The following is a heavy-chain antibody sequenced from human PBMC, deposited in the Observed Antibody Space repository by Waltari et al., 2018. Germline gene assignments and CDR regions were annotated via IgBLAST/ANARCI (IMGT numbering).Heavy chain of an antibody. D-gene: IGHD2-15*01. CDR2: ITTDGSSK. V-gene: IGHV3-74*01. CDR3: TRDAVGHMDV. CDR1: GFTFSHYW. J-gene: IGHJ6*03. Sequence: SCSVSGFTFSHYWMNWVRQAPGKGLEWVAHITTDGSSKNYADSVTGRFTISRDNTKDTLYLEMNSLTAEDTAVYYCTRDAVGHMDVWGKGTTVTVS.